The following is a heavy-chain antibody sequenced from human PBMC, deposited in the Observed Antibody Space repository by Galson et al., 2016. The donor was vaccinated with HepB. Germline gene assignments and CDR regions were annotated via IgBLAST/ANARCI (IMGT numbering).Heavy chain of an antibody. CDR1: RFTFSSYG. D-gene: IGHD5-24*01. J-gene: IGHJ3*01. CDR3: ARDQRWLQFGKDAFDL. V-gene: IGHV3-23*01. Sequence: SLRLSCAASRFTFSSYGMSWVRQAPGKGLEWVSGLSPSGTSTHYADSVKGRFSISRDNSKTTLYLQMNSPRVEDTALYYCARDQRWLQFGKDAFDLWGQGTFVIVSS. CDR2: LSPSGTST.